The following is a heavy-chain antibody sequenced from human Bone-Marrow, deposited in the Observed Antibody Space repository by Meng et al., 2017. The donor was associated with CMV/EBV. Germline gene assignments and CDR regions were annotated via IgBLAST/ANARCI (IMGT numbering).Heavy chain of an antibody. D-gene: IGHD2-2*02. CDR3: ARGGVSGCSSTSCYTGWFDP. Sequence: ASVKVSCKASGYTFTSYYMHWVRQAPGQGLEWMGIINPSGGSTSYAQKFQGRVTMTRDTSTSTVYMELSSLRSEDTAVYYCARGGVSGCSSTSCYTGWFDPCGQGTLVTVSS. CDR2: INPSGGST. CDR1: GYTFTSYY. V-gene: IGHV1-46*01. J-gene: IGHJ5*02.